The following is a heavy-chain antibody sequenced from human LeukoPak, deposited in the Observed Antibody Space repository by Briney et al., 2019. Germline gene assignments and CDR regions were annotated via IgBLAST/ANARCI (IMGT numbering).Heavy chain of an antibody. Sequence: SQTLSLTCTVSGGSISSGGYYWSWIRQHPGKGLEWIGYIYYSGSTYYNPSLKSRVTISVDTSKNQFSLKLSSVTAADTAVYYCARDVSGADAFDIWGQGTMVTVSS. D-gene: IGHD2-15*01. CDR1: GGSISSGGYY. J-gene: IGHJ3*02. CDR2: IYYSGST. CDR3: ARDVSGADAFDI. V-gene: IGHV4-31*03.